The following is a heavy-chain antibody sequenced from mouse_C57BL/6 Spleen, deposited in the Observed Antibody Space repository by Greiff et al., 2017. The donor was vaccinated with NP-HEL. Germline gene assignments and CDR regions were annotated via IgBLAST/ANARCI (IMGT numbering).Heavy chain of an antibody. J-gene: IGHJ1*03. D-gene: IGHD2-1*01. Sequence: VQLVESGAELVRPGASVTLSCKASGYTFTDYEMHWVKQTPVHGLEWIGAIDPETGGTAYNQKFKGKAILTADKSSSTAYMELRSLTSEDSAVYYCTRYGTYWYFDVWGTGTTVTVSS. CDR2: IDPETGGT. V-gene: IGHV1-15*01. CDR3: TRYGTYWYFDV. CDR1: GYTFTDYE.